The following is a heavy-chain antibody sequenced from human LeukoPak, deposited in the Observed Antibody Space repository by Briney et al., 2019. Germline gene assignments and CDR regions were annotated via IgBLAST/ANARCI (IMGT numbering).Heavy chain of an antibody. J-gene: IGHJ4*02. Sequence: GGSLRLSCAASGFAFSSYSMNWVRQAPGKGLEWVSSVTSASDTYYADSVKGRFTISRDNAGNSLYLQMNSLRAEDTAVYYCARDPGMGDSWGQGTLVTVS. V-gene: IGHV3-21*06. CDR2: VTSASDT. CDR1: GFAFSSYS. CDR3: ARDPGMGDS. D-gene: IGHD5-18*01.